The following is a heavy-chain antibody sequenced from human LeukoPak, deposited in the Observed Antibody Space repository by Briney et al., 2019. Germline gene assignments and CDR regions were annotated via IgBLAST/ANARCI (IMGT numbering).Heavy chain of an antibody. CDR1: GFPFSSYA. J-gene: IGHJ4*02. CDR2: ISGSGGST. D-gene: IGHD2-2*01. Sequence: GGSLRLSCAASGFPFSSYAMSWVRQAPGKGLEWVSAISGSGGSTYYADSVKGRFTISRDNSKNTLYLQMNSLRAEDTAVYYCAKDSHCSSTSCPFDYWGQGTLVTVSS. CDR3: AKDSHCSSTSCPFDY. V-gene: IGHV3-23*01.